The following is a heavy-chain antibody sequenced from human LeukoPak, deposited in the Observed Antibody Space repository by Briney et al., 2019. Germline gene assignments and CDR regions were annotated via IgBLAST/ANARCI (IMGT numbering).Heavy chain of an antibody. CDR1: GDSISGYY. CDR2: IFYSGSA. D-gene: IGHD2-8*02. V-gene: IGHV4-59*08. Sequence: SETLSLTCTVSGDSISGYYWSWIRQPPGKGLECVGYIFYSGSANYNPSFKSRVSISLDTSKGQFSLKLTSVTAADTAMYYCARLGFRTGDNSLADYWGRGTQVTVSS. J-gene: IGHJ4*02. CDR3: ARLGFRTGDNSLADY.